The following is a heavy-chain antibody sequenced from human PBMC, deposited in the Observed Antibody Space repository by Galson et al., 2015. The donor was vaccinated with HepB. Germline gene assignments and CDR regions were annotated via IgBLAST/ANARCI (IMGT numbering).Heavy chain of an antibody. D-gene: IGHD3-22*01. CDR2: ISYDGSKE. V-gene: IGHV3-30*18. CDR1: GFIFNDYG. Sequence: LRLSCAASGFIFNDYGMHWVRQAPGKGLEWVAVISYDGSKEFYANSVKGRFTISRDNSKNTLDLQMNSLRGEDTAVYYCAKDPETYHYDRTGYYYYYGMDVWGQGTPVTVSS. CDR3: AKDPETYHYDRTGYYYYYGMDV. J-gene: IGHJ6*02.